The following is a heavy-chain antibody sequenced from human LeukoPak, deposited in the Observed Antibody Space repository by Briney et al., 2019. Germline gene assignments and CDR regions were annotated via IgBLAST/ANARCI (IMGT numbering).Heavy chain of an antibody. CDR1: GGSISSSSYY. D-gene: IGHD6-19*01. CDR3: ASFSSGWPYYFDY. V-gene: IGHV4-39*01. Sequence: SGTLSLTCTVSGGSISSSSYYWGWIRQPPGKGLEWIGSIYYSGSTYYNPSLKSRVTISVDTSKNQFSLKLSSVTAADTAVYYSASFSSGWPYYFDYWGQGTLVTVSS. CDR2: IYYSGST. J-gene: IGHJ4*02.